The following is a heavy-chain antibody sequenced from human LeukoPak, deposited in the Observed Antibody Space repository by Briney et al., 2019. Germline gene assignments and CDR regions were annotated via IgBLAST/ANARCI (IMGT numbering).Heavy chain of an antibody. CDR1: GFTFSSYA. Sequence: GGSLRLSCAASGFTFSSYAMSWVRQAPGKGLEWVSAISGSGGSTYYADSVKGRFTISRDNSKNTLYLQMNSLRAEDTAVYYCARDYTALGLYYFDYWGQGTLVTVSS. CDR2: ISGSGGST. CDR3: ARDYTALGLYYFDY. D-gene: IGHD5-18*01. V-gene: IGHV3-23*01. J-gene: IGHJ4*02.